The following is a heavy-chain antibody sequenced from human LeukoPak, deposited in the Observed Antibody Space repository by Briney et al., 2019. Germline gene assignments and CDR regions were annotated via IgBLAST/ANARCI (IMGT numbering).Heavy chain of an antibody. D-gene: IGHD3-22*01. CDR3: ARDYYDSSGYYPFGYFDL. CDR1: GGSISSGDYY. J-gene: IGHJ2*01. CDR2: IYYSGST. Sequence: SQTLSLTCTVSGGSISSGDYYWSWIRQPPGKSLEWIGYIYYSGSTYYNPSLKSRVTISVDTSKNQFSLKLSSVTAADTAVYYCARDYYDSSGYYPFGYFDLWGRGTLVTVSS. V-gene: IGHV4-30-4*01.